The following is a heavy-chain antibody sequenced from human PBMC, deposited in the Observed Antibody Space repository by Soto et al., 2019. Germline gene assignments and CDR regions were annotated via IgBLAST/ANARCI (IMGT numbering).Heavy chain of an antibody. CDR1: GFTFSSDS. CDR3: ARDLVGATDAYFQH. D-gene: IGHD1-26*01. J-gene: IGHJ1*01. Sequence: TGGSLRLSCAASGFTFSSDSMNWVRQAPGKGLEWVXFXSXXXRXIXXXAXXXXRVPISRDNAKNSLYLQMKSLRAEDTAVYYCARDLVGATDAYFQHWGQGTLVTVSS. CDR2: XSXXXRXI. V-gene: IGHV3-21*05.